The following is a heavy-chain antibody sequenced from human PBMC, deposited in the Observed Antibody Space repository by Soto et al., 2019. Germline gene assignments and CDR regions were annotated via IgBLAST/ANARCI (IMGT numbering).Heavy chain of an antibody. D-gene: IGHD6-13*01. CDR3: ARHRGSSSWYSRWFDP. CDR2: IYPGDSDT. V-gene: IGHV5-51*01. J-gene: IGHJ5*02. CDR1: GYSFTSYW. Sequence: LKISCKGSGYSFTSYWIGWVRQMPGKGLEWMGIIYPGDSDTRYSPSFQGQVTISADKSISTAYLQWSSLKASDTAMYYCARHRGSSSWYSRWFDPWGQGTLVTVS.